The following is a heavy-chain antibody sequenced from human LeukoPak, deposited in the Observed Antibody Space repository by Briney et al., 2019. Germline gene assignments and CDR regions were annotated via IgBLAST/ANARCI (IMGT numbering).Heavy chain of an antibody. CDR3: ARSSGWSDY. CDR2: ISSSSSTI. V-gene: IGHV3-48*01. Sequence: PGGPLGLSCAASGFTFRSYRMTWFRQPPGKGLEWVSYISSSSSTIYYADSVKGRFTISRDNAKNSLYLQMNSLRAEDTAVYYCARSSGWSDYWGQGTLVTVSS. CDR1: GFTFRSYR. J-gene: IGHJ4*02. D-gene: IGHD6-19*01.